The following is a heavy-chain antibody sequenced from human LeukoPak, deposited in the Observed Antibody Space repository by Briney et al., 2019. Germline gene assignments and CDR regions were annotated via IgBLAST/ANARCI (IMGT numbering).Heavy chain of an antibody. CDR3: ARGWIAVAGKGSTYFDY. V-gene: IGHV4-34*01. CDR1: GGSFSGYY. Sequence: SETLSLTCAVYGGSFSGYYWSWIRQPPGKGLEWIGEINHSGSTNYNPSLKSRVTISVDTSKNQFSLKLSSVTAADTAVYYCARGWIAVAGKGSTYFDYWGQGTLVTVSS. CDR2: INHSGST. D-gene: IGHD6-19*01. J-gene: IGHJ4*02.